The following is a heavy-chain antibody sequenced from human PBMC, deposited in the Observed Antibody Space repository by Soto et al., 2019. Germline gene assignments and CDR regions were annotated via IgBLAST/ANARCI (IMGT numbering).Heavy chain of an antibody. CDR1: GFTFSSYW. CDR3: ARGSSRWLQAFDY. J-gene: IGHJ4*02. D-gene: IGHD5-12*01. CDR2: INSDESST. V-gene: IGHV3-74*01. Sequence: PGGSLRLSCAASGFTFSSYWMHWVRQAPGKGLVWVSRINSDESSTSYADSVKGRFTISRDNAKNTLYLQMNSLRAEDTAVYYCARGSSRWLQAFDYWGQGTLVTVSS.